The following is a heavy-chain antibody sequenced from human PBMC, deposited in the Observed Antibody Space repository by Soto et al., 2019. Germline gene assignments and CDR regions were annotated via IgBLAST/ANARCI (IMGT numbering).Heavy chain of an antibody. Sequence: GGSLRLSCVASGFTFSSYAMHWVRQAPGKGLEYVSAISSNGGSTYYANSVKGRFTISRDNSKNTLYLQMGSLRAEDMAVYYCARGEEYCSSTSCYNWFDPWGQGTLVTVSS. CDR2: ISSNGGST. J-gene: IGHJ5*02. CDR1: GFTFSSYA. D-gene: IGHD2-2*01. V-gene: IGHV3-64*01. CDR3: ARGEEYCSSTSCYNWFDP.